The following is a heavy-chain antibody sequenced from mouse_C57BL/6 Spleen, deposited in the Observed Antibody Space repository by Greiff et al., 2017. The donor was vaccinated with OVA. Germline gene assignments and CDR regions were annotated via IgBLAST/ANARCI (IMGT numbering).Heavy chain of an antibody. D-gene: IGHD3-2*02. CDR2: IDPEDGET. V-gene: IGHV14-2*01. CDR3: ALLDSPGDAMDY. CDR1: GFNITDYY. Sequence: VQLQQSGAELVKPGASVKLSCTASGFNITDYYMHWVKQRPEPGLAWIGRIDPEDGETKYDPKFQGKATITADTSSNTAYLQLSSLTSEDTAVYYCALLDSPGDAMDYWGQGTSVTVSS. J-gene: IGHJ4*01.